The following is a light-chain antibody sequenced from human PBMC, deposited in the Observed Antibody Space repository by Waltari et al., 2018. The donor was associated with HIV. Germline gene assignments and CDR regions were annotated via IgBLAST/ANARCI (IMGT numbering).Light chain of an antibody. Sequence: DIVMTQSPDSLAVSLGERATINCKSNQSVLFSSNNKNYLAWYQQKPGQPPKLLIYWASTRESGVPDRFSGSGSGTDFTLTISSLQAEDVAVYYCQQYYTTPWRFGPGTKVDIK. CDR3: QQYYTTPWR. CDR1: QSVLFSSNNKNY. J-gene: IGKJ3*01. V-gene: IGKV4-1*01. CDR2: WAS.